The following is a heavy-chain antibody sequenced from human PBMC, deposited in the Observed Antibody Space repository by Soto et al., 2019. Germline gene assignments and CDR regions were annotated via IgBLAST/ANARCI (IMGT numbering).Heavy chain of an antibody. CDR3: VRWTVSANDWFDP. CDR2: IRQDGGQI. Sequence: EVQLVESGGGLVLPGGSLRLSCAASGFTFSSYWMTWVRQAPGKGLEWVANIRQDGGQIDYVDSVKGRFTISRDNAKNSLYLQMNSLRAEDTAVYYCVRWTVSANDWFDPWGQGTLVTVSS. J-gene: IGHJ5*02. D-gene: IGHD2-8*01. CDR1: GFTFSSYW. V-gene: IGHV3-7*05.